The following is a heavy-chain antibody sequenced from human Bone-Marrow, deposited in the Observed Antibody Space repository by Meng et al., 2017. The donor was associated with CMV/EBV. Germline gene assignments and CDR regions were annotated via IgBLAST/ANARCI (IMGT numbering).Heavy chain of an antibody. Sequence: LRLSCTVAGGSVSRSNYYWGWIREPPGKGLEWSGSIYYSGSTYYNPSLKSRVTISIDTSKNKFYLKLNAVTAADTALYYCARNHNLDNVFDIWGQGTMVTVSS. CDR1: GGSVSRSNYY. J-gene: IGHJ3*02. CDR3: ARNHNLDNVFDI. D-gene: IGHD2-2*03. CDR2: IYYSGST. V-gene: IGHV4-39*07.